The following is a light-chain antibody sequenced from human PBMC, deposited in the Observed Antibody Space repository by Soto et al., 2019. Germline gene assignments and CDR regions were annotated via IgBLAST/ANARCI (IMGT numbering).Light chain of an antibody. V-gene: IGKV3-15*01. CDR1: QSVSSN. CDR2: GAS. Sequence: EIVMTQSPATLSVSPGERATLSCRASQSVSSNLAWYQQNPGQAPRLLIYGASTRATGIPARCSGSGSGTEFTLTISSLQSEDFAVYYCQQYNNWPLEFTFGQGTKLEIK. J-gene: IGKJ2*01. CDR3: QQYNNWPLEFT.